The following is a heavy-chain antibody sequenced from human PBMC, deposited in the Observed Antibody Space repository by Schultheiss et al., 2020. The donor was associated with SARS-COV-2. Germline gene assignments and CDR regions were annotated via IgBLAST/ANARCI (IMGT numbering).Heavy chain of an antibody. CDR2: ISSSGSTI. Sequence: GGSLRLSCAASGFTFSDYYMSWIRQAPGKGLEWVSYISSSGSTIYYADSVKGRFAASRDNSKNTLFLEVNSLRAEDTAVYYCARSSGSSFDYWGQGTLVTVSS. CDR3: ARSSGSSFDY. V-gene: IGHV3-11*04. D-gene: IGHD1-26*01. J-gene: IGHJ4*02. CDR1: GFTFSDYY.